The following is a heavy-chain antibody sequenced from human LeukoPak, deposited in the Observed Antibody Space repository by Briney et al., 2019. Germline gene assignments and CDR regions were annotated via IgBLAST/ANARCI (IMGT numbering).Heavy chain of an antibody. Sequence: SETLSLTCTVSGGSISSYYWSWIRQPPGKGLEWIGYIYYSGSTNYNPSLKSRVTMSVDTSKNQFSLKLSSVTAADTAVYYCARRSGTYHAFDIWGQGTMVTVSS. CDR1: GGSISSYY. D-gene: IGHD1-26*01. CDR2: IYYSGST. J-gene: IGHJ3*02. CDR3: ARRSGTYHAFDI. V-gene: IGHV4-59*08.